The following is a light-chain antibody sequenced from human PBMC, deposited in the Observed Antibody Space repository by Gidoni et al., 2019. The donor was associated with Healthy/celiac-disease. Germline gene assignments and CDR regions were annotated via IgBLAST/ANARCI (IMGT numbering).Light chain of an antibody. V-gene: IGKV1-5*01. J-gene: IGKJ1*01. CDR1: QSISSW. Sequence: DIQMTQSPSTLSASVGDRVTITCRASQSISSWLAWYQHKPGKAPKLLIYDASSWESGVPSRFSGSGSGTEFTLTISSLQPEDFATYYCQQYNSYPWTFGQGTKVEIK. CDR2: DAS. CDR3: QQYNSYPWT.